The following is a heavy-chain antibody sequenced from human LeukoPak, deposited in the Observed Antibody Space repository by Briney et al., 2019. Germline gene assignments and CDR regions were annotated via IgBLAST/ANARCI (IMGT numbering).Heavy chain of an antibody. Sequence: GGSLRLSCAASGFTFSSYTMNWVRQAPGKGLEWVSFISSSSSYIYYADSMKGRFTISRDNAKNSLYLQMNSLRAEDTAVYYCARSTSHYYYYYMDVWGKGTTVTISS. CDR2: ISSSSSYI. V-gene: IGHV3-21*01. CDR1: GFTFSSYT. J-gene: IGHJ6*03. CDR3: ARSTSHYYYYYMDV.